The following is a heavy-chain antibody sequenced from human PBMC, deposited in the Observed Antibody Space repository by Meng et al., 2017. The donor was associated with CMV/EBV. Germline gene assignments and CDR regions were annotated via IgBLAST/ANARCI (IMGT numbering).Heavy chain of an antibody. CDR1: GYTFTSYA. CDR3: ARGPRLRRLFPPPRPYYYYGMDV. J-gene: IGHJ6*02. D-gene: IGHD3-22*01. Sequence: ASVKVSCKASGYTFTSYAMHWVRQAPGQRLEWMGWSNAGNGNTKYSQEFQGRVTITRNTSISTAYMELSSLRSEDTAVYYCARGPRLRRLFPPPRPYYYYGMDVWGQGTTVTVSS. CDR2: SNAGNGNT. V-gene: IGHV1-3*02.